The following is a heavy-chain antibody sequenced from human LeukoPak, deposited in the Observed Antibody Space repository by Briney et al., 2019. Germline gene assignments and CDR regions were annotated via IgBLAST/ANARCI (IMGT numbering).Heavy chain of an antibody. CDR3: ARDPMATVYFDY. D-gene: IGHD5-24*01. CDR1: GGSVSSGSYY. Sequence: PSETLSLTCTVSGGSVSSGSYYWSWIRQPPGKGLEWIGYIYYSGSTNYNPSLKSRVTISVDTPKNQFSLKLSSVTAADTAVYYCARDPMATVYFDYWGQGTLVTVSS. J-gene: IGHJ4*02. CDR2: IYYSGST. V-gene: IGHV4-61*01.